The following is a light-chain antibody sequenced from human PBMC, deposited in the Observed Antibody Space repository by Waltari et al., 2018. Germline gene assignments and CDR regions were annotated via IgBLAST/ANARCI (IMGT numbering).Light chain of an antibody. J-gene: IGLJ2*01. V-gene: IGLV2-14*01. Sequence: QSALTQPASVSGSPGQSITISCTGTSTDIGAYDFVSWYQQHPGKAPKLLIYEVSDRPSGISYRFSASKSGNTASLTISGLQAEYDATYYCSSYTTITTQVFGGGTKLTVL. CDR1: STDIGAYDF. CDR3: SSYTTITTQV. CDR2: EVS.